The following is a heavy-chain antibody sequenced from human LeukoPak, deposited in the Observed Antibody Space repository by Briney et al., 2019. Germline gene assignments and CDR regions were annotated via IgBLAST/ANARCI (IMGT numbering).Heavy chain of an antibody. CDR2: MNPNSGNT. D-gene: IGHD3-22*01. J-gene: IGHJ4*02. CDR1: GYTFTSYD. CDR3: ARGLIYYYDSSGYYGY. V-gene: IGHV1-8*01. Sequence: GASVNVSCKASGYTFTSYDINWVRQAPGQGLEWMGWMNPNSGNTGYAQKFQGRVTMTRNTSISTAYMELSSLRSEDTAVYYCARGLIYYYDSSGYYGYWGQGTLVTVSS.